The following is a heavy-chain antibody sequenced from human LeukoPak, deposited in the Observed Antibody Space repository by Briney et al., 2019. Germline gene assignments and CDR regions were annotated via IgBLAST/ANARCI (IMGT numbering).Heavy chain of an antibody. D-gene: IGHD4-11*01. V-gene: IGHV3-23*01. CDR1: GFTFSSYA. CDR3: AKDLYSNYGPADY. J-gene: IGHJ4*02. Sequence: PGGFLRLSCAASGFTFSSYAMSWVRQAPGKGLEWVSTINGGGVNTHYADSVGGRFTISRDNSKNTLFLQMNSLRDEDTAVYYCAKDLYSNYGPADYWGQGTLVTVSS. CDR2: INGGGVNT.